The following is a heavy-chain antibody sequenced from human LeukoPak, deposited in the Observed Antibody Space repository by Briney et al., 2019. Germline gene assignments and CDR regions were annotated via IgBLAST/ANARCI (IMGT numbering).Heavy chain of an antibody. CDR1: GFTFDDYA. D-gene: IGHD3-3*01. CDR2: ISWNSGSI. J-gene: IGHJ4*02. V-gene: IGHV3-9*01. CDR3: AKARFLDRSCGY. Sequence: GGSLRLSCAASGFTFDDYAMHWSGQAPGKAWKWVSGISWNSGSIGYADSVKGRFTISRDNAKNSLYLQMDSLRAEDTALYYCAKARFLDRSCGYWGQGTLVTVSS.